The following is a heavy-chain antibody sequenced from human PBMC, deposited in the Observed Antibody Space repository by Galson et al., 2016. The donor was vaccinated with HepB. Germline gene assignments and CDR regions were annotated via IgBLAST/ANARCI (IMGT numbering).Heavy chain of an antibody. CDR1: GFIFSSCG. J-gene: IGHJ4*02. CDR3: AKDVGCEAFFEY. CDR2: INDNGHNT. V-gene: IGHV3-23*01. Sequence: SLRLSCAASGFIFSSCGMSWVRQAPGKGLEWVSTINDNGHNTHYADSVNGRFTISRDNYRNTLYLQMNSLRAEDTAVYYCAKDVGCEAFFEYWGQGTLVTVSS. D-gene: IGHD1-26*01.